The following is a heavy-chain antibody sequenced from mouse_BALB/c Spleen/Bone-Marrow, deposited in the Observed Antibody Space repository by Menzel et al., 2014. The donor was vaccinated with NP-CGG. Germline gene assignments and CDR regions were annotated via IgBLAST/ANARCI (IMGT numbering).Heavy chain of an antibody. Sequence: EVKLVESGGGLVQPGGSLRLSCATSGFTFTDYYMSWVRQPPGKALEWLGFIRNKANGYTTEYSASVKGRFTISRDNSQSILYLQMNTLRAEDSATYYCARDAGYFYGSSFDYWGQGTTLTVSS. CDR2: IRNKANGYTT. CDR3: ARDAGYFYGSSFDY. CDR1: GFTFTDYY. J-gene: IGHJ2*01. V-gene: IGHV7-3*02. D-gene: IGHD1-1*01.